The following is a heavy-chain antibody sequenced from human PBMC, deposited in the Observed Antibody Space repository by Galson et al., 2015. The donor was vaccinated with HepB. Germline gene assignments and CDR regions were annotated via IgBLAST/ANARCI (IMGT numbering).Heavy chain of an antibody. CDR1: GGTFSSYA. J-gene: IGHJ5*02. CDR2: IIPILGIA. Sequence: SVKVSCKASGGTFSSYAISWVRQAPGQGLEWMGRIIPILGIANYAQKFQGRVTITADKSTSTAYMELSSLRSEDTAVYYCATQGPYCSSTSCVRGFDPWGQGTLVTVSS. V-gene: IGHV1-69*04. CDR3: ATQGPYCSSTSCVRGFDP. D-gene: IGHD2-2*01.